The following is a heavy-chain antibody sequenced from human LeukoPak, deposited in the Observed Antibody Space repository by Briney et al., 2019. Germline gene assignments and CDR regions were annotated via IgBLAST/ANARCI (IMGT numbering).Heavy chain of an antibody. J-gene: IGHJ3*02. CDR1: GFTFSSYA. CDR3: AKDQAWGYYGSGSPISAFDI. CDR2: ISGSGGST. Sequence: GGSLRLSCAASGFTFSSYAMSWVRQAPGKGLEWVSAISGSGGSTYYADSVKGRFTISRDNSKNTLYLQMNSLRAEDTAVYYCAKDQAWGYYGSGSPISAFDIWGQGTMVTVSS. D-gene: IGHD3-10*01. V-gene: IGHV3-23*01.